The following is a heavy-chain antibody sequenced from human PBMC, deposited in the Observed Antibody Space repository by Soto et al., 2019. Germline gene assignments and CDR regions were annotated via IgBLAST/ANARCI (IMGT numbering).Heavy chain of an antibody. CDR1: GFTFSSYS. CDR2: ISSSSSTI. CDR3: FYGSGSYYYYYGMDV. V-gene: IGHV3-48*02. J-gene: IGHJ6*02. Sequence: GGSLRLSCAASGFTFSSYSMNWVRQAPGKGLEWVSYISSSSSTIYYADSVKGRFTISRDNAKNSLYLQMNSLRDEDTAVYYCFYGSGSYYYYYGMDVWGQGTTVTVSS. D-gene: IGHD3-10*01.